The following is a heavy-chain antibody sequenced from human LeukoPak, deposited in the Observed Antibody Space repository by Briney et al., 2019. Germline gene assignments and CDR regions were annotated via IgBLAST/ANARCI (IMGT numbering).Heavy chain of an antibody. Sequence: ASVKVSCKASGYTITSYDINWVRQATGQGLEWMGWMNPNTGNTGYAQKFQGRITITRDISINTAYMELSSPRSDDTAVYYCARVPTLGIYYYYHYMDVWGKGTTVTVSS. D-gene: IGHD7-27*01. V-gene: IGHV1-8*03. CDR2: MNPNTGNT. CDR1: GYTITSYD. CDR3: ARVPTLGIYYYYHYMDV. J-gene: IGHJ6*03.